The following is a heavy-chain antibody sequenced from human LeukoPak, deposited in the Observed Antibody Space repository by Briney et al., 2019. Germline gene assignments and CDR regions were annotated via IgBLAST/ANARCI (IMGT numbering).Heavy chain of an antibody. Sequence: ASVNVSCKASGYTFTTYAMHWVRQAPGQRLEWMGWINAGNGNTKYSQKFQGRVTIIRDRSASTAYMELSSLRSEDTAVYYCARSLITFGGLIITAFDYWGQGTLVTVSS. V-gene: IGHV1-3*01. CDR1: GYTFTTYA. J-gene: IGHJ4*02. CDR3: ARSLITFGGLIITAFDY. CDR2: INAGNGNT. D-gene: IGHD3-16*02.